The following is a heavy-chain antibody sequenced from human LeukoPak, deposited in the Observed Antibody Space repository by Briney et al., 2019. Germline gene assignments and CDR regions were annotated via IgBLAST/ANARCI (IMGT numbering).Heavy chain of an antibody. CDR2: IYHSGST. CDR3: ARHYYDFWSGYYLFDY. J-gene: IGHJ4*02. V-gene: IGHV4-59*08. Sequence: SETLSLTCTVSGGSISSYYWSWIRQPPGKGLEWIGYIYHSGSTNYNPSLKSRVTISVDTSKNQFSLKLSSVTAADTAVYYCARHYYDFWSGYYLFDYWGLGTLVTVSS. CDR1: GGSISSYY. D-gene: IGHD3-3*01.